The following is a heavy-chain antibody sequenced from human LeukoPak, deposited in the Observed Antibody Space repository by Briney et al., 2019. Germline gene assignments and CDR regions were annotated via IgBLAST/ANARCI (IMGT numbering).Heavy chain of an antibody. D-gene: IGHD5-18*01. V-gene: IGHV4-30-2*01. CDR3: ARESRGYSYGYVDY. CDR2: IYHSGST. J-gene: IGHJ4*02. CDR1: GGSISSGGYY. Sequence: SETLSLTCTVSGGSISSGGYYWSWIRQPPGKGLEWIGYIYHSGSTYYNPSLKSRVTISVDRSKNQFSLKLSSVTAADTAVYYCARESRGYSYGYVDYWGQGTLVTVSS.